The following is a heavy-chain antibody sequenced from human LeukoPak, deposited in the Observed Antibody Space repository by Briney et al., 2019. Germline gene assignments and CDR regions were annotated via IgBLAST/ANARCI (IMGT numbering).Heavy chain of an antibody. V-gene: IGHV3-53*01. CDR3: ARGVSIRVYFDY. CDR2: IYSGGST. J-gene: IGHJ4*02. CDR1: GFTVSSNY. Sequence: TGGSLRLSCAASGFTVSSNYMSWVRQAPGKGLEWVSVIYSGGSTYYADSVKGRFTISRDNSKNTLYLQMNSLRAEDTAVYYCARGVSIRVYFDYWGQGTLVTVSS. D-gene: IGHD2/OR15-2a*01.